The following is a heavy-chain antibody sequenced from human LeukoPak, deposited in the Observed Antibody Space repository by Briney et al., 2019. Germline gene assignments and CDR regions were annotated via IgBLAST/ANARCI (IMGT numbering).Heavy chain of an antibody. V-gene: IGHV4-4*09. Sequence: SETLSLTCIVSGGSISSYYWSWIRQPPGKGLEWIGYIYSSGSTNSNPSLKSRVTISVDTSKSQFSLKMTSVTAADTAVYYCASRAGYTGSWSAFDYWGQGTLVTVSS. CDR2: IYSSGST. J-gene: IGHJ4*02. D-gene: IGHD6-13*01. CDR3: ASRAGYTGSWSAFDY. CDR1: GGSISSYY.